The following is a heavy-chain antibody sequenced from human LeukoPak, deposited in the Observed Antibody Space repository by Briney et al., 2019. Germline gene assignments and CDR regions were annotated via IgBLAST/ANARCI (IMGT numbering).Heavy chain of an antibody. CDR1: GFTFSSYG. V-gene: IGHV3-30*02. J-gene: IGHJ4*02. CDR2: IRYDGSNK. CDR3: AKGYCSSTSCYKD. D-gene: IGHD2-2*02. Sequence: PGGSLRLSCGASGFTFSSYGMHWVRQAPGKGLEWVAFIRYDGSNKYYADSVKGRFTISRDNSKNTLYLQMNSLRAEDTAVYYCAKGYCSSTSCYKDWGQGTLVTVSS.